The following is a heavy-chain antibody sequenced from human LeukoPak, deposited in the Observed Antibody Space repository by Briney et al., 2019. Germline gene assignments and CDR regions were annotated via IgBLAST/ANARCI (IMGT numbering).Heavy chain of an antibody. V-gene: IGHV1-18*01. D-gene: IGHD2-2*02. Sequence: ASVKVSCKASGYTFTSYGISWVRQAPGQGLEWMGWISAYNGNTNYAQKLQGRVTMTTDTSTSTAYMELRSLRSDDTAVYYCARDRGFHCSSTGCYSDMDVWGKGTTVTVSS. CDR1: GYTFTSYG. CDR2: ISAYNGNT. CDR3: ARDRGFHCSSTGCYSDMDV. J-gene: IGHJ6*03.